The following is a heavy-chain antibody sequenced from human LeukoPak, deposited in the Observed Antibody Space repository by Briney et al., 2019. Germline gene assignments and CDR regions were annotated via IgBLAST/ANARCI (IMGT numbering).Heavy chain of an antibody. CDR1: GGSISSSSYY. CDR2: IYYSGST. Sequence: PSETLSLTCTVSGGSISSSSYYWGWIRQPPGKGLGWLGSIYYSGSTYYNPSLKSRVTISVDTSKNQFSLKLSSVTAADTAVYYCASVLRYFDWLLMTYFDYWGQGTLVTVSS. V-gene: IGHV4-39*01. J-gene: IGHJ4*02. CDR3: ASVLRYFDWLLMTYFDY. D-gene: IGHD3-9*01.